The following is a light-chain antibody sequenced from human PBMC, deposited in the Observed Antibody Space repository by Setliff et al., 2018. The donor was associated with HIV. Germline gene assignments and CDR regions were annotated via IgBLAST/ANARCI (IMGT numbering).Light chain of an antibody. J-gene: IGLJ1*01. CDR2: EVN. V-gene: IGLV2-18*02. CDR1: SSDVGSYNR. Sequence: QSVLPQPPSVSGSPGQSVTISCTGTSSDVGSYNRVSWYQQPPGTAPKLMIYEVNNRPSGVPDRFSGSKSGNTASLTISGLQAEDEADYYCSSYTSISTYVFGTGTKVTVL. CDR3: SSYTSISTYV.